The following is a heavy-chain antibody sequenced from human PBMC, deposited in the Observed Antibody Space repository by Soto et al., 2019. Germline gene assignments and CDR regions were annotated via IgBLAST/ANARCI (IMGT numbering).Heavy chain of an antibody. Sequence: EVQLVESGGGLVQPGGSLRLSCAVSGFTFSSVWMHWVRQAPGEGLVWVSRINTDGSSTSYAYSVKGRFTISRDNAKNTLSLQMNSLRVEDTAMYDCAKRVVDTAGWSYWCQGTRVTFAS. CDR3: AKRVVDTAGWSY. CDR1: GFTFSSVW. V-gene: IGHV3-74*01. D-gene: IGHD2-2*01. CDR2: INTDGSST. J-gene: IGHJ4*02.